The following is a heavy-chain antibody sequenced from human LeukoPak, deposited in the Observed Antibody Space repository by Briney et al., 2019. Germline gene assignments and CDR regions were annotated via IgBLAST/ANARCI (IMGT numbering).Heavy chain of an antibody. CDR3: ARQGSGRAFDI. Sequence: SETLSLTCTVIGGSISIYYWNWILQSPGKGVEWNTYRFYNVSTNYSPSLKSRVPISVDTSKYQFSLKLISVTAADTAVYFCARQGSGRAFDIWGQGTMVTVSS. CDR1: GGSISIYY. V-gene: IGHV4-59*08. CDR2: RFYNVST. J-gene: IGHJ3*02.